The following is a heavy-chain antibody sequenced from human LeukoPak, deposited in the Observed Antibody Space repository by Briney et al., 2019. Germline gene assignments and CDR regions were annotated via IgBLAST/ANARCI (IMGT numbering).Heavy chain of an antibody. CDR3: ASLDPLSSSWYERRFDY. CDR1: GYSISSGYY. V-gene: IGHV4-38-2*02. D-gene: IGHD6-13*01. CDR2: IYHSGST. Sequence: SETLSLTCTVSGYSISSGYYWGWIRQPPGKGLEWIGSIYHSGSTYYNPSLKSRVTISVDTSKNQFSLKLSSVTAADTAVYYCASLDPLSSSWYERRFDYWGQGTLVTVSS. J-gene: IGHJ4*02.